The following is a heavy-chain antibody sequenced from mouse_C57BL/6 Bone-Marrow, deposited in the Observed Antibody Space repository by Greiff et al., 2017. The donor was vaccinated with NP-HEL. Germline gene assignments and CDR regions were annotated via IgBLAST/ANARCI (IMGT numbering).Heavy chain of an antibody. CDR1: GYTFTSYG. J-gene: IGHJ3*01. Sequence: VKLQESGAELARPGASVKLSCKASGYTFTSYGISWVKQRPGQGLEWIGEIYPRSGNTYYNEKFKGKATLTADKSSSTAYMELRSLTSEDSAVYFCARYGSTWFAYWGQGTLVTVSA. V-gene: IGHV1-81*01. D-gene: IGHD1-1*01. CDR3: ARYGSTWFAY. CDR2: IYPRSGNT.